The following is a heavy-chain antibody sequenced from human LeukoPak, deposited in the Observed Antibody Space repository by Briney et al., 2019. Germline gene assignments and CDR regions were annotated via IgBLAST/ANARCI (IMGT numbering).Heavy chain of an antibody. CDR3: ARSARRSSVPPLIIAAGWFDP. D-gene: IGHD6-13*01. V-gene: IGHV4-34*01. CDR1: GGSFSGYY. CDR2: INHSGST. Sequence: SETLSLTCAVYGGSFSGYYWSWIRQPPGKGLEWIGEINHSGSTNYNPSLKSRVTISVDTSKNQFSLKLSSVTAADTAAYYCARSARRSSVPPLIIAAGWFDPWGQGTLVTVSS. J-gene: IGHJ5*02.